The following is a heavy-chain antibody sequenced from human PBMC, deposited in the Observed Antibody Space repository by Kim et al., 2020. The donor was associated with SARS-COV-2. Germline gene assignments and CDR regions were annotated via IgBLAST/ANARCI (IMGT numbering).Heavy chain of an antibody. J-gene: IGHJ4*02. V-gene: IGHV3-30*02. CDR3: AKGLGYGGGGYYFDY. D-gene: IGHD5-12*01. Sequence: DPAKARFTIPRENSKNTLYLQMNSRRAEDTVVYYCAKGLGYGGGGYYFDYWGQGTLVTVSS.